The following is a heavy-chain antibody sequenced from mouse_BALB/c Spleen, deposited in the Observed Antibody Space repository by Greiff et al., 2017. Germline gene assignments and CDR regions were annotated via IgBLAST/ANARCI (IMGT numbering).Heavy chain of an antibody. D-gene: IGHD3-2*01. CDR2: IYPGNSDT. V-gene: IGHV1-5*01. J-gene: IGHJ3*01. CDR3: TRDSSGYKDWFAD. CDR1: GYSFTSYW. Sequence: EVKLQQSGTVLARPGASVTMSCKASGYSFTSYWMHWVKQSPGQGLEWIGAIYPGNSDTSYNQKIKGKAKLTAVTSASTAYMGLSSLTNEDSAVYYCTRDSSGYKDWFADWGQGSLVKVTA.